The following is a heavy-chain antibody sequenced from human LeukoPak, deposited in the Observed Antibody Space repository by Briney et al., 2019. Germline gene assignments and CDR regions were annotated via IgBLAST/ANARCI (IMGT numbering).Heavy chain of an antibody. CDR1: GFTFSSYG. D-gene: IGHD6-19*01. Sequence: GRSLRLSCAASGFTFSSYGMHWVRQAPGKGLEWVAVIWYDGSNEYYADSVKGRFTISRDNSKNMLYLQMNSLRAEDTAVYYCAREPYSSGWLNKPDAFDIWGQGTMVTVSS. J-gene: IGHJ3*02. CDR2: IWYDGSNE. CDR3: AREPYSSGWLNKPDAFDI. V-gene: IGHV3-33*01.